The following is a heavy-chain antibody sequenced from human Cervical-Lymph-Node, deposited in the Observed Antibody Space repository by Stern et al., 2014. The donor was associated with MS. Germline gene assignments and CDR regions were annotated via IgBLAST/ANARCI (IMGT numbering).Heavy chain of an antibody. D-gene: IGHD3-10*01. CDR3: ARGTGDNWFDP. J-gene: IGHJ5*02. CDR1: GG. Sequence: VQLVESGADVKKPGSAVRVSCKASGGVSWLRQAPGQGPEYMGGIIRPVGTAHYAERFQGRLTITADTSRNTTYMELRSLRSDDTAVYYCARGTGDNWFDPWGQGTLVSVSS. CDR2: IIRPVGTA. V-gene: IGHV1-69*06.